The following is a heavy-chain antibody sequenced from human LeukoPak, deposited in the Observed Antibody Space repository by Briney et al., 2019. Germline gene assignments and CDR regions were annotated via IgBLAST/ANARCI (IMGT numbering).Heavy chain of an antibody. CDR3: ARVSYPG. D-gene: IGHD2-21*01. J-gene: IGHJ4*02. Sequence: GGSLRLSCAASGFTFSSYGMHWVRQAPGKGLEWVGVISYDGSNKYCADSVKGRFTISRDDSKNTLYLQMNSLGPEDTAVYYCARVSYPGWGQGTLVTVSS. V-gene: IGHV3-30*03. CDR1: GFTFSSYG. CDR2: ISYDGSNK.